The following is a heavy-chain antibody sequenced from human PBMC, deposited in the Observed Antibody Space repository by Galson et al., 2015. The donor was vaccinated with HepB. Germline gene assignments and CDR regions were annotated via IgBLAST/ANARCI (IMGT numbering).Heavy chain of an antibody. CDR2: ISGSGSRT. CDR1: GFRFSYYA. CDR3: AKHDLYGAASRGGSFDF. J-gene: IGHJ4*02. V-gene: IGHV3-23*01. D-gene: IGHD4-17*01. Sequence: SLRLSCAASGFRFSYYAMNWVRQAPGKGLEWVSDISGSGSRTSYADSVKGRFTISRDNSENKAFLQMNGLRADDTAVYYCAKHDLYGAASRGGSFDFWGQGTRVTVSS.